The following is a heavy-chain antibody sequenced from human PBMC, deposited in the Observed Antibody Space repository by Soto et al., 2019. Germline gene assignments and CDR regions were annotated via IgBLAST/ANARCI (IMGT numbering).Heavy chain of an antibody. CDR1: GFTFSSYG. D-gene: IGHD5-18*01. Sequence: QVQLVESGGGVVQPGRSLRLSCAASGFTFSSYGMHWVRQAPGKGLEWVAVISYDGSNKYYVDSVKGRFTSSRDNYKNTMYLKTNSLSAENAAVNYGEKGAVWNSNGYGYFDYWGQGTLVTVSS. CDR3: EKGAVWNSNGYGYFDY. CDR2: ISYDGSNK. V-gene: IGHV3-30*18. J-gene: IGHJ4*02.